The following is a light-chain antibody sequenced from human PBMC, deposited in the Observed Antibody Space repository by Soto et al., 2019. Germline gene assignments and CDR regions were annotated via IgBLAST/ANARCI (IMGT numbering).Light chain of an antibody. Sequence: QSALTQPPSASGSPGQSVTISCTGTSSDVGDYNYVSWYQQHPGKAPKVMIYEVSKRPSGVPDRFSGSKSGNTASLTVSGLPDEDEDDYCCSSSAGSNNWLLGTGTKVTVL. CDR1: SSDVGDYNY. V-gene: IGLV2-8*01. CDR2: EVS. CDR3: SSSAGSNNWL. J-gene: IGLJ1*01.